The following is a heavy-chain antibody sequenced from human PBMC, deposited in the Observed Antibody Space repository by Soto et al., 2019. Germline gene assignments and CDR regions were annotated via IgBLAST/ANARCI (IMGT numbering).Heavy chain of an antibody. CDR1: GFTFSSYS. J-gene: IGHJ4*02. V-gene: IGHV3-21*01. Sequence: PGGSLRLSCAASGFTFSSYSMNWVRQAPGKGLEWVSSISSSSSYIYYADSMKGRFTISRDNAKNSLYLQMNSLRAEDTAVYYCARDNCSSTSCYLYYFDYWGQGTLVTVSS. CDR2: ISSSSSYI. D-gene: IGHD2-2*01. CDR3: ARDNCSSTSCYLYYFDY.